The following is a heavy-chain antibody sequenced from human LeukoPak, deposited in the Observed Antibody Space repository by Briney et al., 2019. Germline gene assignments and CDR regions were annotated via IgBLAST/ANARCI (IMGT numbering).Heavy chain of an antibody. J-gene: IGHJ4*02. V-gene: IGHV1-46*01. CDR1: GYTFTSYY. D-gene: IGHD5-18*01. Sequence: ASVKVSCKASGYTFTSYYMHWVRQAPGQGLEWMGIINPSGGSTSYAQKFQGRVTMTRDTSTSTAYMELSRLRSDDTAVYYCARGQLPQLWSSDWGQGTLVTVSS. CDR3: ARGQLPQLWSSD. CDR2: INPSGGST.